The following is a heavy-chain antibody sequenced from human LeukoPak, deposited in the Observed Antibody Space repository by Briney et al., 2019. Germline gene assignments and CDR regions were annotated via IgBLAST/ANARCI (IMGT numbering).Heavy chain of an antibody. CDR1: GGSFSGYY. CDR2: INHSGST. CDR3: ARVYSSSSGSYYYYYYMDV. J-gene: IGHJ6*03. V-gene: IGHV4-34*01. D-gene: IGHD6-6*01. Sequence: SETLSLTCAVYGGSFSGYYWSWIRQPPGKGLEWIGEINHSGSTNYNPSLKSRVTISVDTSKNQFSLKLSSVTAADTAVYYCARVYSSSSGSYYYYYYMDVWGKGTTATVSS.